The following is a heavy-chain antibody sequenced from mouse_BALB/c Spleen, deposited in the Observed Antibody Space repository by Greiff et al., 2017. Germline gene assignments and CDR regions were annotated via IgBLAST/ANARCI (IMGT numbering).Heavy chain of an antibody. J-gene: IGHJ3*01. CDR2: INPYNGAT. CDR1: GYSFTGYY. Sequence: VQLQQSGPELVKPGASVKVSCKASGYSFTGYYMHWVKQSHVKSLEWIGRINPYNGATSYNQNFKDKASLTVDKSSSTAYMELHSLTSEDSAVYYCARSDGNYFAYWGQGTLVTVSA. CDR3: ARSDGNYFAY. D-gene: IGHD2-1*01. V-gene: IGHV1-31*01.